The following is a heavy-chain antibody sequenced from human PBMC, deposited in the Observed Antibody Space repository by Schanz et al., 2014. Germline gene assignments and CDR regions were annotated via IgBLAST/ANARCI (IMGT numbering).Heavy chain of an antibody. V-gene: IGHV3-48*04. Sequence: VQLVESGGGVVQPGGSLRLSCAASGFIFSNYGMHWVLQAPGKGLEWVSYICSSGNTIYYADSVKGRFTISRDNAKNSLYLQMNSLRAEDTAVFYCAREQIMAAAGLVDYWGHGTLVTVSS. CDR2: ICSSGNTI. D-gene: IGHD6-13*01. CDR1: GFIFSNYG. J-gene: IGHJ4*01. CDR3: AREQIMAAAGLVDY.